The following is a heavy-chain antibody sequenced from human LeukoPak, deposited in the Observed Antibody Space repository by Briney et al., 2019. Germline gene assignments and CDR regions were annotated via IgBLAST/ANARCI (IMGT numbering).Heavy chain of an antibody. CDR2: IYTSGST. CDR3: ARGNQLLSALDY. V-gene: IGHV4-4*07. D-gene: IGHD2-2*01. Sequence: SETLSLTCTVSGGPISSYYWSWIRQPAGKGLEWIGRIYTSGSTNYNPSLKSRVTMSVDTSKNQFSLKLSSVTAADTAVYYCARGNQLLSALDYWGQGTLVTVSS. CDR1: GGPISSYY. J-gene: IGHJ4*02.